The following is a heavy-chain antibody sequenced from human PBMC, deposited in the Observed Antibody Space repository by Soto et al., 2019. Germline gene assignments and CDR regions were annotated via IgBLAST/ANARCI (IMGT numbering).Heavy chain of an antibody. CDR2: IKQDGSEK. V-gene: IGHV3-7*03. J-gene: IGHJ6*02. Sequence: SLMLSFASSGFTFSSYWMSWVLQAPGNGLEWVANIKQDGSEKYYVDSVKGRFTISRDNAKNSLYLQMNSLRAEDTAVYYCASLNPGSGAYLHGMGVWGQGTTVTVSS. CDR1: GFTFSSYW. CDR3: ASLNPGSGAYLHGMGV. D-gene: IGHD3-10*01.